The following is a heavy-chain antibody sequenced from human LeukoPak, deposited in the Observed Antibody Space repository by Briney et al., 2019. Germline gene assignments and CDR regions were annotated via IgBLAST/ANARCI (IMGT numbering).Heavy chain of an antibody. CDR2: IYPGDSDT. Sequence: GESLKISCKGSGYSFTSYWIGGVRQMPGKGLKWVGIIYPGDSDTRYSPSFQGQVTVSADKSISTAYLQWSSLKASDTAMYYCARLYDILTGNSFDYWGQGTLVTVSS. CDR1: GYSFTSYW. V-gene: IGHV5-51*01. CDR3: ARLYDILTGNSFDY. J-gene: IGHJ4*02. D-gene: IGHD3-9*01.